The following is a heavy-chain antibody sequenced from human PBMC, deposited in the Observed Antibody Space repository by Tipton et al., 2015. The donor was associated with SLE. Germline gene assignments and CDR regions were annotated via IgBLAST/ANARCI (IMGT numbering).Heavy chain of an antibody. CDR3: ARGPEQWLVNPHYFDY. D-gene: IGHD6-19*01. CDR1: GGSISSSSYY. J-gene: IGHJ4*02. V-gene: IGHV4-39*07. CDR2: IYYSGST. Sequence: TLSLTCTVSGGSISSSSYYWGWIRQPPGKGLKWIGSIYYSGSTYYNPSLKSRVTISVDTSKNQFSLKLSSVTAADTAVYYCARGPEQWLVNPHYFDYWGQGTLVTVSS.